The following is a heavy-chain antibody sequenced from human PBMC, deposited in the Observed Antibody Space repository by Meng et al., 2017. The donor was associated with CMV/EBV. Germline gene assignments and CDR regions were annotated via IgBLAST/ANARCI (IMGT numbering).Heavy chain of an antibody. V-gene: IGHV3-11*04. D-gene: IGHD1-26*01. CDR1: GFNFSDYY. CDR3: ASEVGATSP. J-gene: IGHJ4*02. Sequence: LSCAAYGFNFSDYYMGWSRQAPGQGLEWVSYISSSGSTIYYADSVKGRFTISRDNAKNSLYLQMNSLRAEDTAVYYCASEVGATSPGGQGTLVTVSS. CDR2: ISSSGSTI.